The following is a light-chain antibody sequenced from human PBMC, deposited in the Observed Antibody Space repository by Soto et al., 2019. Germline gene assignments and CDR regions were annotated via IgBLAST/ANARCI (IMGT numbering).Light chain of an antibody. CDR3: QQYGSSPPLT. CDR2: GAS. CDR1: QSVSSSY. J-gene: IGKJ3*01. V-gene: IGKV3-20*01. Sequence: EIVMTQSPATLSVSPGERVTLSCRASQSVSSSYLAWYQQKPGQAPRLLIYGASSRATGIPDRFSGSGSGTDFTLTISRLEPEDFAVYYCQQYGSSPPLTFGPGTKVDIK.